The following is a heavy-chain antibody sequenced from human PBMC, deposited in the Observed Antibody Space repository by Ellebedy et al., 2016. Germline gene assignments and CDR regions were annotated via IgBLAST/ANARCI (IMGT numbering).Heavy chain of an antibody. V-gene: IGHV1-46*01. CDR2: INPSGGST. CDR3: ARDRSPGYYYYGMDV. CDR1: GYTFTSYY. J-gene: IGHJ6*02. Sequence: ASVKVSCXASGYTFTSYYMHWVRQAPGQGLEWMGIINPSGGSTSYAQKFQGRVTMTRDTSTSTAYMELSRLRSDDTAVYYCARDRSPGYYYYGMDVWGQGTTVTVSS.